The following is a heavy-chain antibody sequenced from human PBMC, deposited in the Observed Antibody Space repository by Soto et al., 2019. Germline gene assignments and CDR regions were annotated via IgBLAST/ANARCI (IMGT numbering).Heavy chain of an antibody. V-gene: IGHV1-69*06. D-gene: IGHD2-21*01. J-gene: IGHJ4*02. CDR3: ARDGGRGNPEFDY. CDR2: IIPIFGTA. Sequence: VKVSCKASGGTFSSYAISWVRQAPGQGLEWMGGIIPIFGTANYAQKFQGRVTITADKSPSTAYMELSSLRSEDTAVYYCARDGGRGNPEFDYWGQGTLVTVSS. CDR1: GGTFSSYA.